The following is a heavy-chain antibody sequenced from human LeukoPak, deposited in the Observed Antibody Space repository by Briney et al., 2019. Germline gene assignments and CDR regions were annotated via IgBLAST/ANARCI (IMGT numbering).Heavy chain of an antibody. CDR2: IYTSGST. D-gene: IGHD3-10*01. CDR3: ASAGFGEFMAVDY. CDR1: GGSFSGYY. Sequence: SETLSLTCAVYGGSFSGYYWSWVRQPAGKGLEWIGRIYTSGSTNYNPSLKSRVTISVDTSKNQFSLKLSSVTAADTAVYYCASAGFGEFMAVDYWGQGTLVTVSS. V-gene: IGHV4-59*10. J-gene: IGHJ4*02.